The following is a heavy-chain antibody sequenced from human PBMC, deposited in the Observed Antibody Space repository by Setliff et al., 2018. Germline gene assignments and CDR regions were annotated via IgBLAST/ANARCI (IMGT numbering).Heavy chain of an antibody. D-gene: IGHD3-10*01. Sequence: PGGSLRLSCTASGFTLGDYAMSWVRQAPGKGLEWVGFIRSKAYGGTTEYAASVKGRFTISRDDSRSIAYLQMNSLKTEDTAVYYCTSGYYGSGSAGYYGMDVWGQGTTVTVSS. CDR2: IRSKAYGGTT. J-gene: IGHJ6*02. CDR3: TSGYYGSGSAGYYGMDV. V-gene: IGHV3-49*04. CDR1: GFTLGDYA.